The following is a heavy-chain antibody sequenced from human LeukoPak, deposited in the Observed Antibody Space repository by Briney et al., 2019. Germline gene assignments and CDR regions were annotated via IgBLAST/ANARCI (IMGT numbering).Heavy chain of an antibody. CDR1: GFTFSTYG. D-gene: IGHD1-26*01. Sequence: GGSLRLSCAASGFTFSTYGMHWARQAPGKGLEWVAFIRYDGSNKYYADSVKGRFTISRDNSKNTLYLQMNSLRAEDTAVYYCAKDPQKWESYFDYWGQGTLSPSPQ. CDR3: AKDPQKWESYFDY. V-gene: IGHV3-30*02. J-gene: IGHJ4*02. CDR2: IRYDGSNK.